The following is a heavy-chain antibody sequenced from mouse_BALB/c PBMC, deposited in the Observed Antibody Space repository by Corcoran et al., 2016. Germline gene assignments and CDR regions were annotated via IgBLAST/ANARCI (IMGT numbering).Heavy chain of an antibody. CDR3: ARRYYWYFDV. CDR1: GFSLSTSGMG. CDR2: IYWDDDK. J-gene: IGHJ1*01. Sequence: QVTLKESGPGILQPSQTLSLTCSFSGFSLSTSGMGVSWIRQPSGKGLEWLAYIYWDDDKRYNPSLKSRLTISKDTSSNQVFLKITSVDTADTATYYCARRYYWYFDVWGAGTTVTVSS. V-gene: IGHV8-12*01.